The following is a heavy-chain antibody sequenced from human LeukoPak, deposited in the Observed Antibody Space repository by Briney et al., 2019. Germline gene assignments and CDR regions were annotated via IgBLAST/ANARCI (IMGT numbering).Heavy chain of an antibody. CDR2: IDASGTNI. J-gene: IGHJ4*02. CDR3: AKDRGATYCGGDCYPTFFDY. D-gene: IGHD2-21*02. V-gene: IGHV3-23*03. CDR1: GFIFNSYA. Sequence: GGSLRLSCAASGFIFNSYAMNWVRQAPGKGLEWVSVIDASGTNIESADSVKGRFTISRDNSKNTLYLQMNSLRAEDTAVYYCAKDRGATYCGGDCYPTFFDYWGQGTLVTVSS.